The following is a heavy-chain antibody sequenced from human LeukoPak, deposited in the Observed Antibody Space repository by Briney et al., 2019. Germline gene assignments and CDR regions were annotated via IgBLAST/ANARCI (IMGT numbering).Heavy chain of an antibody. CDR2: ISYDGSNK. J-gene: IGHJ3*02. D-gene: IGHD4-17*01. CDR1: GFTFGSYA. V-gene: IGHV3-30-3*01. Sequence: GGSLRLSCAASGFTFGSYAMHWVRQAPGKGLEWVAVISYDGSNKYYADSVKGRFTISRDNSKNTLYLQMNSLRAEDTAVYYCARAPERDYGDINAFDIWGQGTMVTVSS. CDR3: ARAPERDYGDINAFDI.